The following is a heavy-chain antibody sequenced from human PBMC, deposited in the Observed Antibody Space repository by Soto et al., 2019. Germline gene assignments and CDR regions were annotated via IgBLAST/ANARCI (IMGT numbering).Heavy chain of an antibody. V-gene: IGHV1-69*01. D-gene: IGHD3-10*01. CDR1: GGAFSSYS. Sequence: QVVLVQSGAEVKKPGSSVKVSCKASGGAFSSYSISWVRQAPGQGLEWMGGVIPMVGRPNYAQKFQERVTIAADEDTRTAYMELSSLRSEDTAVYYCARDHGSGTHSYFDYWGQGTLVTVSS. J-gene: IGHJ4*02. CDR2: VIPMVGRP. CDR3: ARDHGSGTHSYFDY.